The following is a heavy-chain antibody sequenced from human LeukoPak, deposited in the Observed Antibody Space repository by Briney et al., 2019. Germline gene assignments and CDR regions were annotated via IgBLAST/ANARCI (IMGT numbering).Heavy chain of an antibody. CDR2: IYTSGST. D-gene: IGHD3-9*01. CDR1: GYSISSGYY. J-gene: IGHJ4*02. V-gene: IGHV4-4*07. CDR3: ARGLRRAQNLRYFDWLLFPYFDY. Sequence: SETLSLTCTVSGYSISSGYYWGWIRQPAGKGLEWIGRIYTSGSTNYNPSLKSRVSMSVDTSKNQFSLKLSSVTAADTAVYYCARGLRRAQNLRYFDWLLFPYFDYWGQGTLVTVSS.